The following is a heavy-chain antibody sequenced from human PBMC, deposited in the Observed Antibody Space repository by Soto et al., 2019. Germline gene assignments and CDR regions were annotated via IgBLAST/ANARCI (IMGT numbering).Heavy chain of an antibody. V-gene: IGHV5-51*01. CDR1: GYSFTNHW. Sequence: GESLKISCKGSGYSFTNHWIYWVRQIPGKGLQXXGXIYXAXXXIXXXPSFQGHVTLSVDKSTSTAYLQWSGLKASDTGVYFCARRIYGANDYWGQGTQVTVSS. D-gene: IGHD4-17*01. CDR3: ARRIYGANDY. J-gene: IGHJ4*02. CDR2: IYXAXXXI.